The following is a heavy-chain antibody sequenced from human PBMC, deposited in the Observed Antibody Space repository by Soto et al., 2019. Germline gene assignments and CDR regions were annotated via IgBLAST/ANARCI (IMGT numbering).Heavy chain of an antibody. CDR3: ARRGQELLGATPIPYYFDY. CDR2: IYYSGST. D-gene: IGHD1-26*01. CDR1: GGSISSSSYY. V-gene: IGHV4-39*01. J-gene: IGHJ4*02. Sequence: QLQLQESGPGLVKPSETLSLTCTVSGGSISSSSYYWGWIRQPPGKGLEWIGSIYYSGSTYYNPSLKSRVTISVDTSKNQFSPKLSSVTAADTAVYYCARRGQELLGATPIPYYFDYWGQGTLVTVSS.